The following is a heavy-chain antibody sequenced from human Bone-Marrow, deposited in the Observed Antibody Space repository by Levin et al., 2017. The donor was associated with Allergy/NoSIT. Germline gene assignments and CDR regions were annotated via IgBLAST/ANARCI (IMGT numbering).Heavy chain of an antibody. Sequence: GESLKISCVASGFIFTSYEMNWVRQAPGKGLEWVSYISSSGTTIYYADPVKGRFTISRDNAKNSLYLQMKSLRAEDTAVYYCARAPPTYQYYYMDVWGKGTTVTVSS. CDR1: GFIFTSYE. CDR3: ARAPPTYQYYYMDV. V-gene: IGHV3-48*03. CDR2: ISSSGTTI. D-gene: IGHD2-2*01. J-gene: IGHJ6*03.